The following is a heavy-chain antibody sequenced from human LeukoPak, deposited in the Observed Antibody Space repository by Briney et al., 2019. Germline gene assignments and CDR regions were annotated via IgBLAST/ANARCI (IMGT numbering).Heavy chain of an antibody. D-gene: IGHD2-8*01. CDR2: IYYSGST. CDR1: GGSIRSSSYY. Sequence: SETLSLTCTVSGGSIRSSSYYWGWIRQPPGKGLEWIGSIYYSGSTYYNTSLKSRVTISVDTSKNQFSLKLSSVTAADTAVYYCARALSRGYCTNGVCYIPVGAHFDYWGQGTLVTVSS. CDR3: ARALSRGYCTNGVCYIPVGAHFDY. V-gene: IGHV4-39*07. J-gene: IGHJ4*02.